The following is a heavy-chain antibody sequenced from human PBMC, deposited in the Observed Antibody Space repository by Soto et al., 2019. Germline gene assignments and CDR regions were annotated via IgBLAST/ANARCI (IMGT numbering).Heavy chain of an antibody. CDR3: VRAVAARPHYYYGLDV. CDR1: GGTFSSYA. CDR2: IIPIFGTA. V-gene: IGHV1-69*12. D-gene: IGHD6-6*01. J-gene: IGHJ6*02. Sequence: QVQLVQSGAEVKKPGSSVKVSCKASGGTFSSYAISWVRQAPGQGLEWMGGIIPIFGTANYAQKFQGRVTITADEATRTAYMELSSLRSEDTAVYYCVRAVAARPHYYYGLDVWGQGTTVTVSS.